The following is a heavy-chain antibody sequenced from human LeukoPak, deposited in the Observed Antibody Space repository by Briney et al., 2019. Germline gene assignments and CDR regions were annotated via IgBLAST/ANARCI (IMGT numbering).Heavy chain of an antibody. Sequence: SETLSLTYAVYGGSFSGYYWSWIRQAPGKGLEWSGEINHSGSTKYNPSLKSRVTMSVDTSKNQFSLRLSSVTAADTAVYYCARDFSSSSSVYYYYYMDVWGKGTTVTVSS. J-gene: IGHJ6*03. D-gene: IGHD6-6*01. CDR2: INHSGST. CDR1: GGSFSGYY. V-gene: IGHV4-34*01. CDR3: ARDFSSSSSVYYYYYMDV.